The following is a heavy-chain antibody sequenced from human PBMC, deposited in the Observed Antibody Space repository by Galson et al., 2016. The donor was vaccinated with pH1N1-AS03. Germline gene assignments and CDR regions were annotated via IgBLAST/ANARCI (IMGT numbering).Heavy chain of an antibody. D-gene: IGHD2/OR15-2a*01. J-gene: IGHJ6*02. Sequence: SVKVSCKASGYTFTGFYVHRVRQAPGQGLEWMGWIDPNSGVTNYAQKFQAWVTMTRDTSSTTAYMEVSGLKSDDTAVYYCARDPRGPCTSTTCATAYYFGMDVWGQGTTVIVSS. V-gene: IGHV1-2*04. CDR3: ARDPRGPCTSTTCATAYYFGMDV. CDR1: GYTFTGFY. CDR2: IDPNSGVT.